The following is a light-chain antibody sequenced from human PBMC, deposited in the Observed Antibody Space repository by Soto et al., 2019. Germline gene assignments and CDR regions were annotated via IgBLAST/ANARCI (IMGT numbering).Light chain of an antibody. Sequence: DIQMTQSPSTLSASVGDRVTITCRASQRISSWLAWYQQKPGKAPKLLIYDASSLESGVPSRFSGSGSRTEFTLTISSLQPDDFATYYCQQYNSYSPITFGPGTKVDIK. CDR2: DAS. V-gene: IGKV1-5*01. J-gene: IGKJ3*01. CDR3: QQYNSYSPIT. CDR1: QRISSW.